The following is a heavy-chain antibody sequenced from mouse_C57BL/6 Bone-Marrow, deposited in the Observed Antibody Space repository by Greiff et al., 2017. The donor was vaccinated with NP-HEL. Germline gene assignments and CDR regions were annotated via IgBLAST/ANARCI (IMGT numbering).Heavy chain of an antibody. V-gene: IGHV1-69*01. J-gene: IGHJ3*01. CDR1: GYTFTSYW. CDR2: IDPSDSYT. Sequence: QVQLQQPGAELVKPGASVKLSCKASGYTFTSYWMHWVKQRPGQGLEWIGEIDPSDSYTNYNQKFKGKSTLTVDKSSSTAYMQLSSLTSEDSAVYYCARGLRLRGAYWGQGTLVTVSA. CDR3: ARGLRLRGAY. D-gene: IGHD3-2*02.